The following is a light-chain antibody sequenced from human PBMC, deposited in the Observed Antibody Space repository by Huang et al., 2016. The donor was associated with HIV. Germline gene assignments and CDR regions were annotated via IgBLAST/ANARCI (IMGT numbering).Light chain of an antibody. CDR1: QSVNSK. Sequence: EIVMTQSPATLSLSPGERATLSCRASQSVNSKLAWYQQKPGLAPRLLIYGASTRATGVPGRFSGSGSGTEFTLTISSLQSEDFAVYYCQQYSKWPPNTFGQGTKLESK. J-gene: IGKJ2*01. V-gene: IGKV3-15*01. CDR2: GAS. CDR3: QQYSKWPPNT.